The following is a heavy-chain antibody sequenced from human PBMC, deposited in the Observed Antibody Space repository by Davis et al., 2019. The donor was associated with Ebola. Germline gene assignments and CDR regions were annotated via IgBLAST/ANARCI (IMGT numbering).Heavy chain of an antibody. CDR1: GGSFSGYY. CDR2: INHSGST. CDR3: ARRTTYYYYYGMDV. Sequence: SETLSLSCAVYGGSFSGYYWSWIRQPPGKGLEWIGEINHSGSTNYNPSLKSRVTISVDTSKNQFSLKLSSVTAADTAVYYCARRTTYYYYYGMDVWGQGTTVTVSS. J-gene: IGHJ6*02. V-gene: IGHV4-34*01. D-gene: IGHD1-7*01.